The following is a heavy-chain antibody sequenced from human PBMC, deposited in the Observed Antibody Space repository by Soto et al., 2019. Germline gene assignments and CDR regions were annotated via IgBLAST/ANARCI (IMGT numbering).Heavy chain of an antibody. D-gene: IGHD2-15*01. J-gene: IGHJ4*02. CDR3: ARGWAEVGGQGDN. CDR1: GFSFSNYW. V-gene: IGHV3-7*01. CDR2: IKQDGSET. Sequence: ELQLVESGGDLVQPGGSLRLSCVVSGFSFSNYWMRWVRQAPGKGLGWVANIKQDGSETYYVDSVKGRFTISRDNAKNSLYLEMTSLRGEDKALYYCARGWAEVGGQGDNWGQGTLVIVSS.